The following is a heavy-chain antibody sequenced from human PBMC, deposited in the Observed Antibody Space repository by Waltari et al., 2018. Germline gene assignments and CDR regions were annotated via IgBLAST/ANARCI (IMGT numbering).Heavy chain of an antibody. J-gene: IGHJ4*02. D-gene: IGHD4-17*01. CDR2: ITGSGGGT. CDR1: GFTFSSSG. Sequence: VQLVESGGGVVKPGRSLRLSCAASGFTFSSSGMHWVRQAPGKGLEWISGITGSGGGTYYADSVKGRFTISRDNSKNTLYLEMNSLRAEDTAVYYCAKGGYGDYVSLLDYWGQGTLVTVSS. V-gene: IGHV3-23*04. CDR3: AKGGYGDYVSLLDY.